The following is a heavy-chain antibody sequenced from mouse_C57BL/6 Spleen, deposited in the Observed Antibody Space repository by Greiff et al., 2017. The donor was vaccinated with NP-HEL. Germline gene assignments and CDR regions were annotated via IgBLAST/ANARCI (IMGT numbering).Heavy chain of an antibody. Sequence: EVQLQQSGPELVKPGASVKISCKASGYTFTDYYMNWVKQSHGKSLEWIGDINPNNGGTSYNQKFKGKATLTVDKSSSTAYMELRSLTSEDSAVYYWARWGLDYYGSSPWFAYWGQGTLVTVSA. CDR3: ARWGLDYYGSSPWFAY. V-gene: IGHV1-26*01. CDR2: INPNNGGT. CDR1: GYTFTDYY. D-gene: IGHD1-1*01. J-gene: IGHJ3*01.